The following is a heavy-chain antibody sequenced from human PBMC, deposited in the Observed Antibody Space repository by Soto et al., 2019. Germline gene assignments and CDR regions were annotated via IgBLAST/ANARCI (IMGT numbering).Heavy chain of an antibody. J-gene: IGHJ6*03. CDR1: GYSLTDNG. Sequence: GASVKVSCKASGYSLTDNGITWVRQASGQGLEYVGWISPDSGKTDYAQKFQGRVTMTRDTSINTVYMELSSLRSDDTAVYYCARVYGYYYYYMDVLGKGTTVTGSS. D-gene: IGHD2-8*01. CDR2: ISPDSGKT. V-gene: IGHV1-8*01. CDR3: ARVYGYYYYYMDV.